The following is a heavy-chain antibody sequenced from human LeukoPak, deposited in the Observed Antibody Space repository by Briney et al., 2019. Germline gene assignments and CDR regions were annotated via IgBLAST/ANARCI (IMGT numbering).Heavy chain of an antibody. D-gene: IGHD5-18*01. CDR2: INPNSGGT. CDR1: GYTFTGYY. CDR3: ASKQLWTEGTFDY. J-gene: IGHJ4*02. Sequence: SVKVSCKASGYTFTGYYMHWVRQAPGQGLEWMGWINPNSGGTNYAQKFQGRVTMTRDTSISTAYMELSRLRSDDTAVYYCASKQLWTEGTFDYLAQGTLVTVSS. V-gene: IGHV1-2*02.